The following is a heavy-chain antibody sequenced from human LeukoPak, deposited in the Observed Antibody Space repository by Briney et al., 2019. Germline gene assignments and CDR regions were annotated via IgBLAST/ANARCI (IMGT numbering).Heavy chain of an antibody. CDR2: IIPIFGTA. J-gene: IGHJ4*02. D-gene: IGHD2-2*02. Sequence: SVKLSCTASGATFSSYAISWVRQAPGQGLEWMGGIIPIFGTANYAQKFQGRVTITTDESTSTAYMELSSLRSEDTAVYYCARGGAIAGEVDYWGQGTLVTVSS. V-gene: IGHV1-69*05. CDR3: ARGGAIAGEVDY. CDR1: GATFSSYA.